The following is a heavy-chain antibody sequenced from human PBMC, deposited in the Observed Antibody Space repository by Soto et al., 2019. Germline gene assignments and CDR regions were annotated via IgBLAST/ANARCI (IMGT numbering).Heavy chain of an antibody. V-gene: IGHV3-30-3*01. CDR3: ARDDFSRALEWLLYRRMTYYYGMDV. D-gene: IGHD3-3*01. CDR2: ISYDGSNK. CDR1: GFTFSSYA. Sequence: GGSLRLSCAASGFTFSSYAMHWVRQAPGKGLEWVAVISYDGSNKYYADSVKGRFTISRDNSKNKLYLQMNSLRAEDTAVYYCARDDFSRALEWLLYRRMTYYYGMDVWGQGT. J-gene: IGHJ6*02.